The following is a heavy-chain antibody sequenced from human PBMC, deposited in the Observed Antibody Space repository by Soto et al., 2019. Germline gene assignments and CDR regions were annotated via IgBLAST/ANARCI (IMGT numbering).Heavy chain of an antibody. V-gene: IGHV1-18*04. CDR1: GYTFTSYG. J-gene: IGHJ5*02. CDR3: ARSRLTGGSSPSAGSNWFDP. Sequence: AAVKVSCKASGYTFTSYGISWVRQAPGQGLEWMGWISAYNGNTNYAQKLQGRVTMTTDTSTSTAYMELRSLRSDDTAVYYCARSRLTGGSSPSAGSNWFDPWGQGTLVTVSS. D-gene: IGHD2-15*01. CDR2: ISAYNGNT.